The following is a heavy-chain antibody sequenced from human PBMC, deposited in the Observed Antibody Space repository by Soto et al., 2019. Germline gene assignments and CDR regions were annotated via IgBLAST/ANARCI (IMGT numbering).Heavy chain of an antibody. D-gene: IGHD6-6*01. Sequence: ASVKVSCKASGYTFTSYGISWVRQAPGQGPEWVGIINPFGGSTSYAQNFQGRITMTSDTSTSTVYMELSSLRSEDTAVYYCARALPRIAASREGDYWGQGTLVTVSS. CDR1: GYTFTSYG. J-gene: IGHJ4*02. CDR2: INPFGGST. CDR3: ARALPRIAASREGDY. V-gene: IGHV1-46*01.